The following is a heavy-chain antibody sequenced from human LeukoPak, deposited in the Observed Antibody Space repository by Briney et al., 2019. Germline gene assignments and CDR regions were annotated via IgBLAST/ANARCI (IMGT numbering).Heavy chain of an antibody. CDR1: GYTFTSYN. V-gene: IGHV1-8*01. D-gene: IGHD1-26*01. CDR3: ARAPAGDIGGGSYSIDY. J-gene: IGHJ4*02. CDR2: MNPNSGNT. Sequence: SVKVSCKASGYTFTSYNINWVRQATGQGLEWMGWMNPNSGNTGYAQKFQGRLTMTRNTSISTAYMELSSLRSEDTAVYYCARAPAGDIGGGSYSIDYWGQGTLVTVSS.